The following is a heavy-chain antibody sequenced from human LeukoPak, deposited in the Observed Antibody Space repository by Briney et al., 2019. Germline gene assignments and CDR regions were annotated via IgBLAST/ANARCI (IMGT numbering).Heavy chain of an antibody. J-gene: IGHJ4*02. Sequence: GESLKISCKGSGYSFTNYWIGWVRQMPGKGLEWTGVIYPGDSDTRYSASFQGQVTISADKSITTAYLQWSSLKSSDTAMYYCARGGVGSLHYFDSWGQGTLVSVSS. CDR1: GYSFTNYW. V-gene: IGHV5-51*01. CDR3: ARGGVGSLHYFDS. CDR2: IYPGDSDT. D-gene: IGHD3-10*01.